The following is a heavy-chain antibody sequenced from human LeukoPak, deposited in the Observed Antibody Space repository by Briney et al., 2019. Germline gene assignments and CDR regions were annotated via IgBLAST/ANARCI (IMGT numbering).Heavy chain of an antibody. CDR2: INAGNGNT. D-gene: IGHD3-10*01. CDR3: ARDLLWFGELLSPLGWTEGMDV. CDR1: GYTFTSYA. J-gene: IGHJ6*02. V-gene: IGHV1-3*01. Sequence: GASVKVSCKASGYTFTSYAMHWVRQAPGQRLEWMGWINAGNGNTKYSQKFQGRVTITRDTSASTAYMEQSSLRPEDTPVYYFARDLLWFGELLSPLGWTEGMDVWGQGTTVTVSS.